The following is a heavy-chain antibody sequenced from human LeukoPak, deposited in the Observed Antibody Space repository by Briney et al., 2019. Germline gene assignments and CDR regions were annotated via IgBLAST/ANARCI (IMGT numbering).Heavy chain of an antibody. CDR2: KKQDGSEK. CDR3: ARDFGVVVAATDWFDP. V-gene: IGHV3-7*01. J-gene: IGHJ5*02. D-gene: IGHD2-15*01. Sequence: GGPLSPSLQPSGFTFISNLMSGAGRPQGKGRSGGPTKKQDGSEKYYVDSVKGRFTISRDNAKNSLYLQMNSLRAEDTAVYYCARDFGVVVAATDWFDPWGQGTLVTVSS. CDR1: GFTFISNL.